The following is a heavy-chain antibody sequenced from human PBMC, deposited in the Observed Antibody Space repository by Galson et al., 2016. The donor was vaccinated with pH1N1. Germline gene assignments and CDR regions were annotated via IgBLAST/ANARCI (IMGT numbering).Heavy chain of an antibody. D-gene: IGHD3-3*01. V-gene: IGHV3-74*01. J-gene: IGHJ4*01. CDR1: GFTFSSHW. CDR3: ASETTISGVVMDFDS. CDR2: INGDGSST. Sequence: SLRLSCAASGFTFSSHWMHWVRQAPGKGLVWVSRINGDGSSTSYADSVKGRFTNSRDNARNTLYQKMDSLRAEDTAVYYCASETTISGVVMDFDSWGPGTQVTVSS.